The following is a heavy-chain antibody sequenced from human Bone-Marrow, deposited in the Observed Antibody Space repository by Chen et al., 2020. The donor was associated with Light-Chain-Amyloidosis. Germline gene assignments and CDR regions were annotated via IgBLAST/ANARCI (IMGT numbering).Heavy chain of an antibody. Sequence: EVHLVETGGALIQPGGSLRLSCAASGFSVSRSYMSWVRQAPGKGLEWVSLIYSGGSTYYADFVKGRFTISRDSSKTTVYLQMNSLRAEDTALYYCATEGRDPGYSYGYLNYWGQGTLVTVSS. CDR1: GFSVSRSY. V-gene: IGHV3-53*02. CDR2: IYSGGST. CDR3: ATEGRDPGYSYGYLNY. D-gene: IGHD5-18*01. J-gene: IGHJ4*02.